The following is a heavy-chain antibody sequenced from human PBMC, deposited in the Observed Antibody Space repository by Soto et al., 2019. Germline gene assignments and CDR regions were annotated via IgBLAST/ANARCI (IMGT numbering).Heavy chain of an antibody. D-gene: IGHD6-6*01. Sequence: PGGSLRFSCAASPFTFRSYSMHWVRQAPGKGLEWVTSISYDGSKESYADSVKGRFAVSRDNSTSTAYMELSSLRSEDTAVYYCANRGSSRLGGNWFDPWGQGTLVTVSS. CDR2: ISYDGSKE. J-gene: IGHJ5*02. V-gene: IGHV3-30*09. CDR3: ANRGSSRLGGNWFDP. CDR1: PFTFRSYS.